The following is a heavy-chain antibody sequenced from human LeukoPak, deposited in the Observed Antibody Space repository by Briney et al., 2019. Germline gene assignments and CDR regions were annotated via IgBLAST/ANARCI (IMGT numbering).Heavy chain of an antibody. J-gene: IGHJ1*01. CDR1: GFTFSSYT. Sequence: GGSLRLSCAASGFTFSSYTMHWIRQAPGKGLEWVSSISGSNSYIFYADSVKGRFTVSRDNAKDSLYLQMNSLRAEDTAVYYCARDGISGSYYAEYFQYWGQGTLVTVSS. CDR2: ISGSNSYI. D-gene: IGHD1-26*01. V-gene: IGHV3-21*01. CDR3: ARDGISGSYYAEYFQY.